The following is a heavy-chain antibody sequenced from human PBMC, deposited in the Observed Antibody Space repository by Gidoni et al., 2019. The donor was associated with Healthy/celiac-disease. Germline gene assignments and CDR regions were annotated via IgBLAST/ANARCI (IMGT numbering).Heavy chain of an antibody. D-gene: IGHD6-13*01. CDR3: ARGRTAGIFNY. V-gene: IGHV4-34*01. Sequence: QVQLQQWGAGLLKPSETLSLTGAVYGGSFSGYYWSWISQPPGKGLEWMGEIKHSGSTNYNPSHKSRVTISVDTSKNQFSRKLSSVTAADTAVYYWARGRTAGIFNYWGQGTLVTVSS. CDR1: GGSFSGYY. CDR2: IKHSGST. J-gene: IGHJ4*02.